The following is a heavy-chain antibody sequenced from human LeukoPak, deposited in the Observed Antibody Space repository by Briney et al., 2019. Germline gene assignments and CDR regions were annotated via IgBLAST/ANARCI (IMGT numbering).Heavy chain of an antibody. Sequence: GGSLRLSCAASGFTFSSYSMNWVRQAPGKGLEWASSISSSSGYIYYADSVKGRFTISRDNAKNSLYLQMNSLRAEDTAVYYCARVVGGIELDYWGQGTLVTVSS. V-gene: IGHV3-21*01. CDR1: GFTFSSYS. CDR3: ARVVGGIELDY. J-gene: IGHJ4*02. CDR2: ISSSSGYI. D-gene: IGHD5-18*01.